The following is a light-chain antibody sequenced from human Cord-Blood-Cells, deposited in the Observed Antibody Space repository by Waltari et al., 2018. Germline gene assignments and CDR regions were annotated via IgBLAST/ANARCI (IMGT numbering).Light chain of an antibody. CDR2: MNN. CDR1: SSNIGSNS. Sequence: QSVLTQPPSASGTPGQRVTISCSGSSSNIGSNSVYWYQQLPGTAPKLLIYMNNQRPSGVPDRFSGAKSGTSASLAISGLRSEDEADYYCAAWDDSLSGWVFGGGTKLTVL. J-gene: IGLJ3*02. V-gene: IGLV1-47*01. CDR3: AAWDDSLSGWV.